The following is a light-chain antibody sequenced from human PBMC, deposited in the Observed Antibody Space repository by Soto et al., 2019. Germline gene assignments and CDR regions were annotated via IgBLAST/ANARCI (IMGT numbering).Light chain of an antibody. V-gene: IGKV4-1*01. CDR3: QQYYGTTFT. Sequence: DIVMTQSPDSLAVSLGERATINCKSSQSVSYSSNNKNYLACDQQKPGQPPKLLIYWASTRASGVPDRLSGRGSGTDFTLTIRSMQAEDVEVYYCQQYYGTTFTFGHGNKVDIK. CDR2: WAS. J-gene: IGKJ3*01. CDR1: QSVSYSSNNKNY.